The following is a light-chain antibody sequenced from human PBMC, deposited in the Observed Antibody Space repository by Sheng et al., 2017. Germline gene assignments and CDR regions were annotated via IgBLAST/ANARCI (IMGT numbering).Light chain of an antibody. CDR3: QQYNHWPRGT. V-gene: IGKV3-15*01. CDR1: QSVSSSY. J-gene: IGKJ1*01. Sequence: EIVLTQSPGTLSLSPGERATLSCRASQSVSSSYLAWYQQKPGQAPRLLIYGASIRATGIPARFNGSGSGTEFTLTISSLQSEDFAVYFCQQYNHWPRGTFGQGTKVEMK. CDR2: GAS.